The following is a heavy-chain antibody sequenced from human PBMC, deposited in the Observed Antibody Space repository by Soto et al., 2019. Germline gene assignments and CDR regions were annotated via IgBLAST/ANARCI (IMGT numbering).Heavy chain of an antibody. CDR1: GGSISSHY. Sequence: QVQLQESGPGLVKPSETLSLNCIVSGGSISSHYWSWIRQPAGKGLEWIGRIHSSGSTNYNPSLKSRNSKSGGTSKNQGSLKRTFGAAGETAVYYCAREGTHFGFLDGLLGQVAYFGYWGQGTLGSLSS. D-gene: IGHD3-3*01. CDR2: IHSSGST. V-gene: IGHV4-4*07. J-gene: IGHJ4*02. CDR3: AREGTHFGFLDGLLGQVAYFGY.